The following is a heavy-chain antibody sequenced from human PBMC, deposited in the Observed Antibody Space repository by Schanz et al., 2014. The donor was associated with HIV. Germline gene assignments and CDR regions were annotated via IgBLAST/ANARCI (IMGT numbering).Heavy chain of an antibody. CDR2: IKTSGGTT. D-gene: IGHD2-15*01. Sequence: QAQLVQSGAEVKKPGASVKLSCKASGYGYIFTTYYIHWVRQAPGQGLEWMGMIKTSGGTTTYAQKFQGRVTLTRDTTATTVYMELSSLKSDDTAMYYCARTHYSVVSSRAMDVWGQGTTVTVSS. CDR3: ARTHYSVVSSRAMDV. V-gene: IGHV1-46*01. J-gene: IGHJ6*02. CDR1: GYGYIFTTYY.